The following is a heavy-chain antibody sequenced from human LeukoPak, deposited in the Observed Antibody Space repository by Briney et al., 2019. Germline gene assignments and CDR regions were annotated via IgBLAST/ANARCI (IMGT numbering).Heavy chain of an antibody. V-gene: IGHV4-4*07. D-gene: IGHD3-10*01. Sequence: SETLSLTCTVSGGSISSYCWSWIRQPAGKGLEWIGRIYTSGSTNYNPSLKSRVTMSVDTSKNQFSLKLSFVTAADTAVYYCARVYAPYGSGSYYPNWFDPWGQGTLVTVSS. CDR3: ARVYAPYGSGSYYPNWFDP. CDR1: GGSISSYC. CDR2: IYTSGST. J-gene: IGHJ5*02.